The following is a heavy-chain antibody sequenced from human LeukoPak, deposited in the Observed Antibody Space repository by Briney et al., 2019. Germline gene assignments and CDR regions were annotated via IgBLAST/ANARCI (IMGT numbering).Heavy chain of an antibody. CDR2: ISASGSS. D-gene: IGHD3-3*01. CDR3: ARHKDDFRVGGWFDP. J-gene: IGHJ5*02. V-gene: IGHV4-4*08. Sequence: PSESLSLTCTVSADSITSYYSSWIRQPPGKGLGWIGYISASGSSKHTTSVESRNSISTVTSKNQVSLNLRSATAANTAVYYGARHKDDFRVGGWFDPWGQGILVTVSS. CDR1: ADSITSYY.